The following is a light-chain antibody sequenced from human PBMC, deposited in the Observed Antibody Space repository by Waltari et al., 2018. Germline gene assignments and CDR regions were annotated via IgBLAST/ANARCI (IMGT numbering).Light chain of an antibody. CDR1: LSVLYTTNNKNY. V-gene: IGKV4-1*01. Sequence: DIVMTHSPDSLAVSLGARATINCKSSLSVLYTTNNKNYLAWYQQKPGQPPKLLIYWASTRESGVPDRFSGSGSGTNFTLTISSLQAEDVAVYYCQQYHSPPQTFGGGTKVEIK. CDR3: QQYHSPPQT. CDR2: WAS. J-gene: IGKJ4*01.